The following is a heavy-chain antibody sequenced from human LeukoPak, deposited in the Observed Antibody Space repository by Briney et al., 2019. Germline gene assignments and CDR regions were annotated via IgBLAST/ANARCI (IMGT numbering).Heavy chain of an antibody. J-gene: IGHJ6*02. D-gene: IGHD4-17*01. V-gene: IGHV3-23*01. Sequence: GGSLRLSCAASGFTFSSYAMSWVRLAPGKGLEWVSAISGSGGSTYYADSVKGRFTISRDNSKNTLYLQMNSLRAEDTAVYYCATYGDYGYYYYGMDVWGQGTTVTVSS. CDR3: ATYGDYGYYYYGMDV. CDR2: ISGSGGST. CDR1: GFTFSSYA.